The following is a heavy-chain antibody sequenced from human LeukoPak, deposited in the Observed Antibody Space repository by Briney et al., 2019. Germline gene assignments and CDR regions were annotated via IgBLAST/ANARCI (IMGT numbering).Heavy chain of an antibody. CDR1: GYTFTSYD. CDR2: MNPNSGNT. CDR3: ASIEDGYSGYDPHDY. Sequence: GASVKVSCKASGYTFTSYDINWVRQATGQGLEWMGWMNPNSGNTGYAQKFQGRVTMTRDTSISTAYMELSRLRSDDTAVYYCASIEDGYSGYDPHDYWGQGTLVTVSS. D-gene: IGHD5-12*01. V-gene: IGHV1-8*01. J-gene: IGHJ4*02.